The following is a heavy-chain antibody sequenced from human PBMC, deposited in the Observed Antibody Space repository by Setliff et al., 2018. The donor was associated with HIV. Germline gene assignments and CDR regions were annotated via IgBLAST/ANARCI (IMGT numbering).Heavy chain of an antibody. Sequence: ASVKVSCKTSGYTFTTYSMHWVGQAPGQRLEWMEWINAGNGKTKYSQKFQDRVTITRDTSASTAYMELSSLRSEDMAVYYCARVGNYYESSGYFTGYFQYWRQGTLVTVSS. CDR3: ARVGNYYESSGYFTGYFQY. CDR1: GYTFTTYS. V-gene: IGHV1-3*03. CDR2: INAGNGKT. J-gene: IGHJ1*01. D-gene: IGHD3-22*01.